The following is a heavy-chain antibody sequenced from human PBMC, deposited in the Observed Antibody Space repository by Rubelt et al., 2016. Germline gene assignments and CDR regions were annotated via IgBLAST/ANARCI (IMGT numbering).Heavy chain of an antibody. D-gene: IGHD5-12*01. Sequence: QLQLQESGPGLVKPSETLSLTCTVSGGSISRSTHYWGWIRQPPGKGLEWIGSVYYSGSTYYNPSLKSRVTISVATSKHQFSLKVKPVTAADTAVDYCTSEYSGYSGYGGGDYYSYGMDVWGQGTTVTVSS. CDR3: TSEYSGYSGYGGGDYYSYGMDV. CDR1: GGSISRSTHY. J-gene: IGHJ6*02. V-gene: IGHV4-39*01. CDR2: VYYSGST.